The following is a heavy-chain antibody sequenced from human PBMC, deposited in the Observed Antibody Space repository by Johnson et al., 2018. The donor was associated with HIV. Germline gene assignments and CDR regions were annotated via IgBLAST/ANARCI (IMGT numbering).Heavy chain of an antibody. CDR2: ISYDGSNQ. Sequence: QVQLVESGGGVVQPGRSLRLSCAASGFTFSRYGMHWVRQAPGKGLEWVAVISYDGSNQNYAESVKGRFTISRDNSKNTLYLQMNSLRAEDTAVYYCAREQELIGERAFDIWGQGTMVTVSS. V-gene: IGHV3-30*03. CDR1: GFTFSRYG. D-gene: IGHD6-13*01. CDR3: AREQELIGERAFDI. J-gene: IGHJ3*02.